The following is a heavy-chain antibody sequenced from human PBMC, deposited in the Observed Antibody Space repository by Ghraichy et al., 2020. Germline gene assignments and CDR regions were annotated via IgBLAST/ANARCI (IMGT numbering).Heavy chain of an antibody. J-gene: IGHJ4*02. V-gene: IGHV3-23*01. CDR2: ISGSGGST. CDR1: GFTFSSYA. CDR3: AKAPTPLLWFGESYKGY. Sequence: GGSLRLSCAASGFTFSSYAMSWVRQAPGKGLEWVSAISGSGGSTYYADSVKGRFTISRDNSKNTLYLQMNSLRAEDTAVYYCAKAPTPLLWFGESYKGYWGQGTLVTVSS. D-gene: IGHD3-10*01.